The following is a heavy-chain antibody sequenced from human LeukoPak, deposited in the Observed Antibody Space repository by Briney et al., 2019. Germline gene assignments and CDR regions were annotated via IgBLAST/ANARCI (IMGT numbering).Heavy chain of an antibody. D-gene: IGHD3-10*01. J-gene: IGHJ4*02. CDR1: GFTFSSYA. CDR3: ATLGMVRGNDY. V-gene: IGHV3-23*01. Sequence: GGSLRLSCAASGFTFSSYAMSWVRQAPGKGLEWVSAISGSGGSTYYADSVKGRFTISRDNSKNTLYLQMNSLRAEDTAIYYCATLGMVRGNDYWGQGTLVTVSS. CDR2: ISGSGGST.